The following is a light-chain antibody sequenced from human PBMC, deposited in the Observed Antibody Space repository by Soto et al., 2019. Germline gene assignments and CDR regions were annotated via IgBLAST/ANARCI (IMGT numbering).Light chain of an antibody. Sequence: ALTQPASVSGSPGQSITISCTGTSSDVGGYNYVSWYQQHPGKAPKLMIYDVSNRPSGVSNRFSGSKSGNTASLTISGLQAEDEADYYCSSYTSSSTFFGTGTKVTVL. CDR1: SSDVGGYNY. CDR3: SSYTSSSTF. CDR2: DVS. V-gene: IGLV2-14*01. J-gene: IGLJ1*01.